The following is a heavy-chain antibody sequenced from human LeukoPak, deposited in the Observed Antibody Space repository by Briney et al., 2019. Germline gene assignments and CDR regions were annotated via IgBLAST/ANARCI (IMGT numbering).Heavy chain of an antibody. J-gene: IGHJ4*02. CDR3: AKDDYYGSGSYYNVEVSFDY. CDR2: ISWDGGST. CDR1: GFTFDDYT. Sequence: PGGSLRLSCAASGFTFDDYTMHWVRQAPGKGLEWVSLISWDGGSTYYADSVKGRFTISRDNSKNSLYLQMNSLRTEDTALYYCAKDDYYGSGSYYNVEVSFDYWGQGTLVTVSS. V-gene: IGHV3-43*01. D-gene: IGHD3-10*01.